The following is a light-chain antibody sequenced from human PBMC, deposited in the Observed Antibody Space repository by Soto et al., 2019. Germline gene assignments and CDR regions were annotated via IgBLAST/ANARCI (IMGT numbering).Light chain of an antibody. V-gene: IGKV3-20*01. CDR2: GAS. Sequence: EIVLTQSPGTLSSSPGERATLSCRASQSVSSSHLAWYQQKPGQAPRLLIYGASSRATGIPDRFSSSGSGTDFTLTISRLEPEDFAVYYCQQFGTSRTFGQGTKVEIK. CDR3: QQFGTSRT. J-gene: IGKJ1*01. CDR1: QSVSSSH.